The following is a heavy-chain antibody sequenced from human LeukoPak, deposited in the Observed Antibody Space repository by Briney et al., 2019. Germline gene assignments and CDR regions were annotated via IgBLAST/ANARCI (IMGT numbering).Heavy chain of an antibody. CDR3: ASLGSGWYRFGSDY. CDR2: IYHSGST. J-gene: IGHJ4*02. Sequence: SETLSLTCAVSGYSISSGYYWGWIRQPPGKGLEWIGSIYHSGSTYYNPSLKSRVTISVDTSKNQFSLKLSSVTAADTAVYYCASLGSGWYRFGSDYWGQGTLVTVSS. CDR1: GYSISSGYY. V-gene: IGHV4-38-2*01. D-gene: IGHD6-19*01.